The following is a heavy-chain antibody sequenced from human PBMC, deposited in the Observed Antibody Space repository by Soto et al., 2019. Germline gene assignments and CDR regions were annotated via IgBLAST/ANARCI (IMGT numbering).Heavy chain of an antibody. V-gene: IGHV4-34*01. Sequence: QVQLQQWGAGLLKPSETLSLTCAVYGGSFSGYYWSWIRQPPGKGLEWIGEINHSGSTNYNPSLKRRVTISVDTSKNQFSLKLSSVTAADTAVYYCARASIVVVPAAPNWFDPWGQGTLVTVSS. CDR1: GGSFSGYY. CDR3: ARASIVVVPAAPNWFDP. CDR2: INHSGST. J-gene: IGHJ5*02. D-gene: IGHD2-2*01.